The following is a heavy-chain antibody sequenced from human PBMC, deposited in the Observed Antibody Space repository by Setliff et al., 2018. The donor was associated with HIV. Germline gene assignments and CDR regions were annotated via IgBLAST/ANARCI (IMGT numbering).Heavy chain of an antibody. J-gene: IGHJ2*01. D-gene: IGHD3-16*01. CDR2: ISHSGTT. Sequence: PSETLSLTCAVYGGSLSDSYYNWIRQPPGKGLEWIGQISHSGTTSYNSSLKSRVVMSVDTSKNQFSLTLTSLTAADTAIYYCARDQRLPVLQPPYWYFDLCGRGTLVTVSS. CDR3: ARDQRLPVLQPPYWYFDL. CDR1: GGSLSDSY. V-gene: IGHV4-34*01.